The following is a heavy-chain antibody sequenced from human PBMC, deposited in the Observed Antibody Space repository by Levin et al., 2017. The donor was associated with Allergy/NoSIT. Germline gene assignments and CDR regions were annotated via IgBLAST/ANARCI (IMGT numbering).Heavy chain of an antibody. CDR1: GYTFTGYH. D-gene: IGHD3-22*01. V-gene: IGHV1-2*02. CDR3: VRVYYYDGSGYYYEDS. J-gene: IGHJ4*02. CDR2: FNPNSGGA. Sequence: GESLKISCKASGYTFTGYHIHWVRQAPGQGLEWMGWFNPNSGGADYAQKFQGRVTMTRDTSFSPAYMELSRLRSDDTAVYYCVRVYYYDGSGYYYEDSWGQGTLVTVSS.